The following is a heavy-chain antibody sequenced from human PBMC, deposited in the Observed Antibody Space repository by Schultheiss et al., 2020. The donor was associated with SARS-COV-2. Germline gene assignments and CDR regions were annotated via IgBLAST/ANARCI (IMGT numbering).Heavy chain of an antibody. D-gene: IGHD2-2*01. V-gene: IGHV4-61*10. CDR1: GGSVSSGSYY. CDR2: IYSSGSS. CDR3: ARSSYEYGSFDH. J-gene: IGHJ4*02. Sequence: SETLSLTCTVSGGSVSSGSYYWSWIRQPAGEGLEWIGRIYSSGSSSYNPSLKSRVTMSEDTSKNQLSLNLRSVTAADTAVYYCARSSYEYGSFDHWGQGALVTVSS.